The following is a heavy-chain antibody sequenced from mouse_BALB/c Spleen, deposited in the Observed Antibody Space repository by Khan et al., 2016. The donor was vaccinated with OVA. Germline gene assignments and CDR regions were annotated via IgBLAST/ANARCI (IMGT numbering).Heavy chain of an antibody. CDR1: GFTFTDYA. Sequence: QVQLQQSGAELVRPGVSVKISCKGSGFTFTDYAMHWVKQSHAKTLEWIGVISTYYGDATYNQRFKGKATMTVDKSSTSAFMELARLTSEDSAISYCGRGGLARYGMDYWGQGTSVTVSS. J-gene: IGHJ4*01. CDR3: GRGGLARYGMDY. D-gene: IGHD2-4*01. V-gene: IGHV1S137*01. CDR2: ISTYYGDA.